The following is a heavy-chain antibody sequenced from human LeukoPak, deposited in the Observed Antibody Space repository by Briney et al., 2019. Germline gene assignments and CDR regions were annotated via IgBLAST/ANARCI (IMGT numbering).Heavy chain of an antibody. CDR3: ARGPSGAFDI. J-gene: IGHJ3*02. CDR1: GFTLSSYS. CDR2: ISSRSTYI. V-gene: IGHV3-21*01. Sequence: GGSLRLSCAASGFTLSSYSMNWVRQAPGKGLEWVSYISSRSTYIYYADSVKGRFTISRDNAKNSLYLQMNSLRAEDTAVYYCARGPSGAFDIWGQGTMVTVSS.